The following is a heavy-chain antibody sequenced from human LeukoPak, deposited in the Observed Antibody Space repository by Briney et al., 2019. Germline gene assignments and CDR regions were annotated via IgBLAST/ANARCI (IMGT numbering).Heavy chain of an antibody. CDR3: AKDLTYYYDSSGFRDNAFDI. Sequence: GGSLRLSCAASGFTFDDYAMHWVRQAPGKGLEWVSAISWNSGSIGYADSVKGRFTISRDNAKNSLYLQMNSLRAEDMALYYCAKDLTYYYDSSGFRDNAFDIWGQGTMVTVSS. V-gene: IGHV3-9*03. CDR2: ISWNSGSI. CDR1: GFTFDDYA. J-gene: IGHJ3*02. D-gene: IGHD3-22*01.